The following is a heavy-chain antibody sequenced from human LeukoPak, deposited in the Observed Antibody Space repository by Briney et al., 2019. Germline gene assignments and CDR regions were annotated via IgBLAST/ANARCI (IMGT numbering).Heavy chain of an antibody. CDR2: ISSSSSYI. V-gene: IGHV3-21*04. J-gene: IGHJ6*02. Sequence: GGSLRLSCAASGFTFSSYSMNWVRQAPGKGLEWVSSISSSSSYIYYADSVKGRFTISRDNAKNSLYLQMNSLRAEDTAVYYCARETYYDSSGSPSPRGMDVWGQGTTVTVSS. D-gene: IGHD3-22*01. CDR3: ARETYYDSSGSPSPRGMDV. CDR1: GFTFSSYS.